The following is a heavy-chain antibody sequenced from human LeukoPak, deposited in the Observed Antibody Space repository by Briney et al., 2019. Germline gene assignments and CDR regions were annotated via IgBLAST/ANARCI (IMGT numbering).Heavy chain of an antibody. J-gene: IGHJ3*02. CDR3: ATFGGNWEGDAFDI. CDR2: IIPIFGTA. CDR1: GGTFSSYA. D-gene: IGHD4-23*01. V-gene: IGHV1-69*05. Sequence: GASVKVSCKASGGTFSSYAISWVRQAPGQGLEWMGGIIPIFGTANYAQKFQGRVTITTDESTSTAYMELSSLRSEDTAVYYCATFGGNWEGDAFDIWGQGTMVTVSS.